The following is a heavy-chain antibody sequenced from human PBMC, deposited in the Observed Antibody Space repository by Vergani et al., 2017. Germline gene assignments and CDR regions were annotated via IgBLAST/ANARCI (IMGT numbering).Heavy chain of an antibody. V-gene: IGHV4-38-2*01. CDR3: ARPRGAGGFFPSSYFYGMDV. D-gene: IGHD3-10*01. CDR2: IHHSGDT. CDR1: DSSIMTNPY. J-gene: IGHJ6*02. Sequence: QVQLQESGPGLVKPSETLTLTCDVSDSSIMTNPYWGWFRQSPGKGLEWIGCIHHSGDTHYNSSLTSRVSISIVSSSKFSLSLTSVTAADTAIYYCARPRGAGGFFPSSYFYGMDVWGHGTTVTVSS.